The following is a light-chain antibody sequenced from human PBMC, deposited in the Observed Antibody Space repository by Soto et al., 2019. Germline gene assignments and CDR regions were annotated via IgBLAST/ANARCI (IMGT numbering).Light chain of an antibody. CDR3: QHYVNWPLT. V-gene: IGKV3-15*01. CDR2: DTS. J-gene: IGKJ4*01. Sequence: EIVMTQSPATLSVSPGERATLSCRASQSVGSDLAWYQQKPGQAPRLVIYDTSIRATGVPARFSGSRSGAEFTLTISSLQSEDFAVYYCQHYVNWPLTFGGGTKVESK. CDR1: QSVGSD.